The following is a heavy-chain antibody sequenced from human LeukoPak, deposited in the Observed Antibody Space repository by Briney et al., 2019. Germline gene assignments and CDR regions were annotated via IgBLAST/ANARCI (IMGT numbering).Heavy chain of an antibody. CDR1: GFTFSSYA. D-gene: IGHD5-12*01. CDR3: AKVRGYSDALEYHFEI. V-gene: IGHV3-23*01. CDR2: VRGSGDDT. Sequence: GGSLRLSCAASGFTFSSYAMIWVRQAPGKGLEWVSAVRGSGDDTFYADSVQGRFTISRDNSRNTLYLQMNSLRAEDTALYYCAKVRGYSDALEYHFEIWGQGTLVTVSS. J-gene: IGHJ4*02.